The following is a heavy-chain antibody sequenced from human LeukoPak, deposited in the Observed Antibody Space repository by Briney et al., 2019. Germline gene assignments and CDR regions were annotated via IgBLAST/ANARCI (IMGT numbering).Heavy chain of an antibody. CDR2: ISSSSSYI. CDR1: GFIVSNTF. V-gene: IGHV3-21*01. Sequence: GGSLRLSCAASGFIVSNTFMTWVRQAPGKGLEWVSSISSSSSYIYYADSVKGRFTISRDNAKNSLYLQMNSLRAEDTAVYYCARDSPYSSGSHYFDYWGQGTLVTVSS. J-gene: IGHJ4*02. CDR3: ARDSPYSSGSHYFDY. D-gene: IGHD6-19*01.